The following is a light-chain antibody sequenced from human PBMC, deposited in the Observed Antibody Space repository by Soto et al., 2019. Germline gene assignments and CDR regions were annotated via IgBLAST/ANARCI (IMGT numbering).Light chain of an antibody. CDR1: QSISSR. J-gene: IGKJ3*01. Sequence: IQMTQSPSTLSASVGDRVTITCRASQSISSRLAWYQQKPGKAPKLLIYKASSLESGVPSRFSGSGSGTEVPLTISSLQPEDFATYYCQQYNSYSTFGRGTKVDIK. CDR2: KAS. V-gene: IGKV1-5*03. CDR3: QQYNSYST.